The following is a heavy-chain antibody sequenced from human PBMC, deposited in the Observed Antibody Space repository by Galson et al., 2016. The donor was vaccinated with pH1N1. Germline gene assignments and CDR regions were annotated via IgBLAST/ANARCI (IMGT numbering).Heavy chain of an antibody. V-gene: IGHV3-48*03. CDR1: GFTFDSHD. CDR3: ARANSDPLTRFSGAFDY. Sequence: SLRLSCAVSGFTFDSHDMNWVRQAPGKGLEWVASISSGGNTMFYADSVKGRFIISRDNAKNSLYLQMNSLRVEDTAVYYCARANSDPLTRFSGAFDYWGQGTLVTVSS. D-gene: IGHD3-9*01. CDR2: ISSGGNTM. J-gene: IGHJ4*02.